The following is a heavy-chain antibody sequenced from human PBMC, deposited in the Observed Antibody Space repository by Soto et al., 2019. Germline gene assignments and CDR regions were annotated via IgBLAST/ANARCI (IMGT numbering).Heavy chain of an antibody. CDR2: IYYSGST. Sequence: SETLSLTCTVSGGSISSGGYYWSWIRQHPGKGLEWIGYIYYSGSTYYNPSLKSRVTISVDTSKNQFSLKLSSVTAADTAVYYCARAPRSGTTRYFDYWGQGTLVTVSS. V-gene: IGHV4-31*03. J-gene: IGHJ4*02. CDR1: GGSISSGGYY. D-gene: IGHD1-7*01. CDR3: ARAPRSGTTRYFDY.